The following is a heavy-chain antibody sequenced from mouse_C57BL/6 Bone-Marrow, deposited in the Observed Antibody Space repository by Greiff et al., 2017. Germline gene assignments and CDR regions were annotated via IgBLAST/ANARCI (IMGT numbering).Heavy chain of an antibody. CDR2: IYPGSGNT. V-gene: IGHV1-76*01. Sequence: QVHVKQSGAELVRPGASVKLSCKASGYTFTDYYINWVKQRPGQGLEWIARIYPGSGNTYYNEKFKGKATLTAEKSSSTAYMQLSSLTSEDSAVFYCARSGPLGRSFDYWGQGTTLTVSS. D-gene: IGHD4-1*01. J-gene: IGHJ2*01. CDR3: ARSGPLGRSFDY. CDR1: GYTFTDYY.